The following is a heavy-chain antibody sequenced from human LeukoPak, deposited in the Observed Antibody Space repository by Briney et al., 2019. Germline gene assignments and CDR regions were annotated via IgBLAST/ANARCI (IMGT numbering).Heavy chain of an antibody. CDR2: ISAYNGNT. D-gene: IGHD3-22*01. J-gene: IGHJ4*02. V-gene: IGHV1-18*01. CDR1: GYTFTSYG. Sequence: ASVKVSCKASGYTFTSYGISRVRQAPGQGLEWMGWISAYNGNTNYAQKLQGRVTMTTDTSTSTAYMELRSLRSDDTAVYYCARVKDYYDSSGYYLSYFDYWGQGTLVTVSS. CDR3: ARVKDYYDSSGYYLSYFDY.